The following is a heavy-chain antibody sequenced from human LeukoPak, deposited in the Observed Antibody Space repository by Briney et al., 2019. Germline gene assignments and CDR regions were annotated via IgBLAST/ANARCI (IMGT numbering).Heavy chain of an antibody. CDR3: ARRGYSYGQYYFDY. V-gene: IGHV1-18*01. D-gene: IGHD5-18*01. J-gene: IGHJ4*02. CDR1: GYTFTSYG. CDR2: ISAYNGNT. Sequence: GASVKVSCKASGYTFTSYGISWVRQAPGQGLEWMGWISAYNGNTNYAQKLQGRVTMTTDTSTSTAYVELRSLRSDDTAVYYCARRGYSYGQYYFDYWGQGTLVTVSS.